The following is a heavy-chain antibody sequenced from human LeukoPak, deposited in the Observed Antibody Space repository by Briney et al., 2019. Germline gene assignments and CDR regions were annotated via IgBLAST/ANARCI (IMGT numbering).Heavy chain of an antibody. Sequence: GGSLRLSCEGSGFTFSDAWMNWVRQAPGKGLEWVSAISGSGGSTYYADSVKGRFTISRDNSKNTLYLQMNSLRAEDTAVYYCAKDSSSWYPTPYDYWGQGTLVTVSS. J-gene: IGHJ4*02. D-gene: IGHD6-13*01. CDR1: GFTFSDAW. CDR2: ISGSGGST. CDR3: AKDSSSWYPTPYDY. V-gene: IGHV3-23*01.